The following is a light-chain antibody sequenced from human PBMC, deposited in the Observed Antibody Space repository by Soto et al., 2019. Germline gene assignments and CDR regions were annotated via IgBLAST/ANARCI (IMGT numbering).Light chain of an antibody. Sequence: QCVLNRPPSASGAAGEGVTISCTGTSSDVGNSNFISWYQHYPGKAPKLMIYEVTKRPSGVPDRFSGSKSGNIVSLTVSGLQGEDEANYYCSSYADFNNVLFGGGTQLTVL. CDR3: SSYADFNNVL. CDR1: SSDVGNSNF. J-gene: IGLJ3*02. CDR2: EVT. V-gene: IGLV2-8*01.